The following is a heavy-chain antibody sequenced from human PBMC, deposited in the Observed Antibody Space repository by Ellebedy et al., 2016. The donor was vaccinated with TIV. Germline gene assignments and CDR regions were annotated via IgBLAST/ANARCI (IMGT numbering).Heavy chain of an antibody. J-gene: IGHJ5*02. D-gene: IGHD3-10*01. V-gene: IGHV3-7*01. CDR2: IKQDGSEK. CDR1: GFTFSSYW. Sequence: GGSLRLSXAASGFTFSSYWMSWVRQAPGKGLEWVANIKQDGSEKYYVDSVKGRFTISRDNAKNSLYLQMNSLRAEDTAVYYCAREDPGITMVRGVIDWFDPWGQGTLVTVSS. CDR3: AREDPGITMVRGVIDWFDP.